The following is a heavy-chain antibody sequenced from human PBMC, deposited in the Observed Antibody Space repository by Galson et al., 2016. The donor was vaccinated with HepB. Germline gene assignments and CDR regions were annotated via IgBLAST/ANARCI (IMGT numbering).Heavy chain of an antibody. CDR2: ISWNSARI. D-gene: IGHD4-17*01. V-gene: IGHV3-9*01. CDR1: GFNIDNYA. CDR3: AKDHRDYGDHVRYLDY. J-gene: IGHJ4*02. Sequence: SLRLSCAASGFNIDNYAMYWVRQRPGKGLEWVSGISWNSARIGYADSVKGRFTISRNNGRNSLYLQMNSLRPEDTALYYCAKDHRDYGDHVRYLDYWGQGTLVAVSS.